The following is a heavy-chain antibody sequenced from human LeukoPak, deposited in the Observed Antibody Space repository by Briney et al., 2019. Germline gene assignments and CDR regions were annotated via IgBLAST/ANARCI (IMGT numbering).Heavy chain of an antibody. CDR3: ARDGSGSYSWFDP. D-gene: IGHD3-10*01. J-gene: IGHJ5*02. CDR2: IYYSGST. CDR1: GGSISSGGYY. V-gene: IGHV4-31*03. Sequence: SETLSLTCTVSGGSISSGGYYWSWIRQHPGKGLEWIGYIYYSGSTYYNPSLKSRVTISVDTSKNQFSLKLSSVTAADTAVYYCARDGSGSYSWFDPWGQGTLVTVSS.